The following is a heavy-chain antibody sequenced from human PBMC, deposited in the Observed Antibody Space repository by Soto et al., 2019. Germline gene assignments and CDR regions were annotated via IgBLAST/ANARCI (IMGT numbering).Heavy chain of an antibody. V-gene: IGHV5-51*01. CDR1: GYSFSIYW. CDR2: IYPGDSDA. Sequence: GESLKISCKGSGYSFSIYWIGWVRQMPGKGLEWMGIIYPGDSDARYSPSFQGQVTISADKSISTAYLQWSSLKASDTAMYYWASTDSSSRFDAFYCWGKGRMVTVSS. D-gene: IGHD6-13*01. J-gene: IGHJ3*01. CDR3: ASTDSSSRFDAFYC.